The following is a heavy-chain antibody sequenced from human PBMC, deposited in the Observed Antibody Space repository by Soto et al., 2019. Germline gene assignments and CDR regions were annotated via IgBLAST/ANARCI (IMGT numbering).Heavy chain of an antibody. CDR1: GGSISSGGYY. CDR2: IYYSGST. CDR3: ARGAPSFYDYIWGSYENYYYYYMDV. Sequence: SETLSLTCTVSGGSISSGGYYWSWIRQHPGKGLEWIGYIYYSGSTYYNPSLKSRVTISVDTSKNQFSLKLSSVTAADTAVYYCARGAPSFYDYIWGSYENYYYYYMDVWGKGTRVTVS. J-gene: IGHJ6*03. V-gene: IGHV4-31*03. D-gene: IGHD3-16*01.